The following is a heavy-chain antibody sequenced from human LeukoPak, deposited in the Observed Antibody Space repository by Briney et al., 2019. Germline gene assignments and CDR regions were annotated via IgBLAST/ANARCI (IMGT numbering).Heavy chain of an antibody. D-gene: IGHD3-9*01. J-gene: IGHJ6*03. Sequence: GGSLRLSCAASGFSFNTYSMNWVRQAPGKGLEWVSSISGDSNLISYADSVKGRFTVSRDNANDSMSLQMNSLTVDDTATYYCARGHGTKYFYVFYFMDVWGKGTTVTVSS. CDR1: GFSFNTYS. CDR2: ISGDSNLI. CDR3: ARGHGTKYFYVFYFMDV. V-gene: IGHV3-21*01.